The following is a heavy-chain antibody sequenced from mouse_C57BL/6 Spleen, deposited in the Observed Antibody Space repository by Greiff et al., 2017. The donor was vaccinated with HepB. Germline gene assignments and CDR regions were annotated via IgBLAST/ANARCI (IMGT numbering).Heavy chain of an antibody. Sequence: EVQGVESGGGLVKPGGSLKLSCAASGFTFSDYGMHWVRPAPEKGLEWVAYIRSGSSTIYYADTVKGRFTISRYNAKNTLFLQMTSLRSEDTAMYYCARAWTGTKGGFDYWGQGTTLTVSS. CDR2: IRSGSSTI. J-gene: IGHJ2*01. D-gene: IGHD4-1*01. CDR3: ARAWTGTKGGFDY. CDR1: GFTFSDYG. V-gene: IGHV5-17*01.